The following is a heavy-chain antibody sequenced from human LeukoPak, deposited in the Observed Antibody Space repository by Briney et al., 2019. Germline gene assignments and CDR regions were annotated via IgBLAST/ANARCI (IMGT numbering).Heavy chain of an antibody. CDR2: INPSGGST. Sequence: ASVKVSCKASGYTFTSYYMHWVRQAPGQGLEWMGIINPSGGSTSYAQKFQGRVTMTRDTSTSTVYMELSSLRSEDTAVYCCARGPYYDILTGRTVEAFDIWGQGTMVTVSS. J-gene: IGHJ3*02. CDR3: ARGPYYDILTGRTVEAFDI. D-gene: IGHD3-9*01. V-gene: IGHV1-46*01. CDR1: GYTFTSYY.